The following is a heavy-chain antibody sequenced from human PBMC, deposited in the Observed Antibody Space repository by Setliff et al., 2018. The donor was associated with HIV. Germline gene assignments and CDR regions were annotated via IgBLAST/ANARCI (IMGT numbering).Heavy chain of an antibody. CDR3: AKDRNPWDSSYYMDV. CDR1: GFTFSNAW. Sequence: SCAASGFTFSNAWMNWVRQTPGKGLEWVGRIKSKTDGGTTDYAAPVKGRFTISRGDSKNTLYLQMNSLKTEDTAVYHCAKDRNPWDSSYYMDVWGKGTTVTVSS. CDR2: IKSKTDGGTT. J-gene: IGHJ6*03. V-gene: IGHV3-15*07. D-gene: IGHD1-26*01.